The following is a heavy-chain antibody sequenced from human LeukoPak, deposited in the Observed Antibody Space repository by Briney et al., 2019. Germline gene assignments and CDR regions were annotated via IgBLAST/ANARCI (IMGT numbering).Heavy chain of an antibody. J-gene: IGHJ6*03. CDR1: GFTFSSYT. CDR3: AKDNGPLNLYYDILTGYSLDYTDV. CDR2: ISGSGGST. D-gene: IGHD3-9*01. V-gene: IGHV3-23*01. Sequence: GGSLRLSCAASGFTFSSYTMSWVRQAPGKGLEWVSPISGSGGSTYYADSVKGRFTISRDNSQNTLYLQMNSLRAEDTAVYYCAKDNGPLNLYYDILTGYSLDYTDVWGKGTTVTVSS.